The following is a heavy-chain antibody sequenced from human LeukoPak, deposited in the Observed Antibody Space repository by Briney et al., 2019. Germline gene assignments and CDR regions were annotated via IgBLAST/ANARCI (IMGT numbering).Heavy chain of an antibody. CDR2: ICGSGDTT. CDR3: AKGSIRTRNGGVDN. V-gene: IGHV3-23*01. CDR1: GFTFSSYA. Sequence: QAGGSLRLSCAASGFTFSSYAMTWVRQAPGKGLEWVSVICGSGDTTYYADFVNGRFTISRDNFQSTLYLQMTSLRAEDTAVYYCAKGSIRTRNGGVDNWGQGTLVTVSS. J-gene: IGHJ4*02. D-gene: IGHD1-7*01.